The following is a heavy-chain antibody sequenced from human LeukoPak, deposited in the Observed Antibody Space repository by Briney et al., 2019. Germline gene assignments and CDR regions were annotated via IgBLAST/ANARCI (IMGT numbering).Heavy chain of an antibody. D-gene: IGHD3-9*01. Sequence: PSETLSLTCAVSGYSISSGYYWGWLRPPPGKGLEWIGSIYHSGSTYYNPSLKSRVTISVDTSKNQFSLKLSSVTAADTAVYYCARDTYDTLTGYYLYYYYGMDVWGKGTTVTVSS. CDR1: GYSISSGYY. J-gene: IGHJ6*04. V-gene: IGHV4-38-2*02. CDR3: ARDTYDTLTGYYLYYYYGMDV. CDR2: IYHSGST.